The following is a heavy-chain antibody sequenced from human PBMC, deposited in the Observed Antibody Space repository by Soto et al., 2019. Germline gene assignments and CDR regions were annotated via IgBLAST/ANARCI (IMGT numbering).Heavy chain of an antibody. J-gene: IGHJ4*02. CDR3: AKDDFTDRGNDYFDY. CDR1: GFTLRNYA. CDR2: VSGSGDST. V-gene: IGHV3-23*01. Sequence: PGGSLRLSCAASGFTLRNYAMSWVRQAPGRGLEWVSVVSGSGDSTYYAASVKGRFIISRDNSKNTLYLQLNSLKFEDTAVYYCAKDDFTDRGNDYFDYWGPGTLVTVSS. D-gene: IGHD2-15*01.